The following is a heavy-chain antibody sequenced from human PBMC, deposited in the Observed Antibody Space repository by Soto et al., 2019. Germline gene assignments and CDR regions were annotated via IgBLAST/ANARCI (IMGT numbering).Heavy chain of an antibody. CDR1: GFPFSYHA. J-gene: IGHJ6*02. CDR2: ISYDGDNK. D-gene: IGHD2-2*01. CDR3: ARGTTTAAFSAMDV. Sequence: QVQLVESGGGVVQPGRSLRLSCAASGFPFSYHALNWVRQAPGKGLEWLAVISYDGDNKYIAESVKGRFTISRDNAKNTVSLQMTSLRTEDTAMYFCARGTTTAAFSAMDVWGQGTAVTVSS. V-gene: IGHV3-30-3*01.